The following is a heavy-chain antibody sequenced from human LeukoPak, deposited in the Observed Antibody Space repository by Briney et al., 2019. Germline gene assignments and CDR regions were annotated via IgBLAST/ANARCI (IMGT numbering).Heavy chain of an antibody. CDR1: GFTFSSYG. CDR2: IWYDGSNK. CDR3: AKEGSGYYSN. J-gene: IGHJ4*02. V-gene: IGHV3-33*06. D-gene: IGHD3-22*01. Sequence: PGGSLRLSCVASGFTFSSYGMHWVRQAPGKGLEWVAVIWYDGSNKYYADSVKGRFTISRDNSKNTLYLQMNSLRAEDTAVYYCAKEGSGYYSNWGQGTLVTVSS.